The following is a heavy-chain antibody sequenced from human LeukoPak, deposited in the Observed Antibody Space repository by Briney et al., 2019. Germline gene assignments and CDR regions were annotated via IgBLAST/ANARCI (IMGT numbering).Heavy chain of an antibody. CDR3: ARDGVPIAAAGHLDY. D-gene: IGHD6-13*01. Sequence: TSETLSLTCTVSGGSISNYYWNWIRQPAGKGLECIGRIHTSGSTNYSPSLKSRVTMSVDTSKNQFSLKLNSLTAADTAVYYCARDGVPIAAAGHLDYWGQGTLVTVCS. CDR1: GGSISNYY. CDR2: IHTSGST. J-gene: IGHJ4*02. V-gene: IGHV4-4*07.